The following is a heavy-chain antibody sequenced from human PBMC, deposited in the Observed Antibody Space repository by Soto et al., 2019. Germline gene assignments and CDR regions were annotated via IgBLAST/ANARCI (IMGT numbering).Heavy chain of an antibody. CDR2: IYYSGST. J-gene: IGHJ6*02. Sequence: SSETLSLTCTVSGGSISSYYWSWIRQPPGKGLEWIGYIYYSGSTNYNPSLKSRVTISVDTSKNQFSLKLSSVTAADTAVYYCARRAAREAYGMDVWGQGTTVTVSS. D-gene: IGHD6-6*01. CDR3: ARRAAREAYGMDV. CDR1: GGSISSYY. V-gene: IGHV4-59*01.